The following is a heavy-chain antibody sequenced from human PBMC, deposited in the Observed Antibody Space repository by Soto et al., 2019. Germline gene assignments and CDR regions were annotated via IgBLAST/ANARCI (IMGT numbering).Heavy chain of an antibody. Sequence: SETLSLTCSVSGASTSNYHYSWIRQSPGKGLEWIGYVYHRGTTYYTPSLKSRVNMSVDTSTNEFYLNLKSVTAADAAVYYCALGGYNYGRPFDFWGQGTLVTVSS. V-gene: IGHV4-59*01. D-gene: IGHD5-18*01. CDR3: ALGGYNYGRPFDF. CDR1: GASTSNYH. J-gene: IGHJ4*02. CDR2: VYHRGTT.